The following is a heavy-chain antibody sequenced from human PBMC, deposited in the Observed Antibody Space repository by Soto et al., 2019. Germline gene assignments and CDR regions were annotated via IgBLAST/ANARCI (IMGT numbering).Heavy chain of an antibody. CDR3: ASDCSSPSCSETFDY. Sequence: GASVKVSCKASGYTFTSYDIHWVRQAPGQGLEWMGIINPSTGSTSYAQKFQGRVTITGDTSTSTVDMELSSLRSEDTAVYYCASDCSSPSCSETFDYWGPGTLVTASS. V-gene: IGHV1-46*01. CDR1: GYTFTSYD. D-gene: IGHD2-2*01. J-gene: IGHJ4*02. CDR2: INPSTGST.